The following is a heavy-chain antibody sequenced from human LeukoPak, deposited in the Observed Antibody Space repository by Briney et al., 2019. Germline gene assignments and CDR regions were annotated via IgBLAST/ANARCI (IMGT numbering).Heavy chain of an antibody. J-gene: IGHJ4*02. CDR3: ARDLGYCTSTSCRYFDF. CDR2: ISCSGST. Sequence: PSQTLSLTCTVSGGSISSGGYYWSWIRQHPGRGLEWIGYISCSGSTYYNPSLKSRVTISVDTSRNQFSLKLSSVTAADTAVYYCARDLGYCTSTSCRYFDFWGQGTLVTVSS. V-gene: IGHV4-31*03. D-gene: IGHD2-2*01. CDR1: GGSISSGGYY.